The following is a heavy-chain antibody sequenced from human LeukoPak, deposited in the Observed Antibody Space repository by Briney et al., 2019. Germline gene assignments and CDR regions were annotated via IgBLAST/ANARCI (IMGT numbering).Heavy chain of an antibody. CDR3: AREENYYDSSGYQGFDY. J-gene: IGHJ4*02. Sequence: ASVKVSCKASGYTFTSYGISWVRQAPGQGLEWMGWISAYNGNTNYAQKLQGRVTMTTDTSTSTAYMELSSLRSEDTAVYYCAREENYYDSSGYQGFDYWGQGTLVTVSS. CDR1: GYTFTSYG. CDR2: ISAYNGNT. D-gene: IGHD3-22*01. V-gene: IGHV1-18*01.